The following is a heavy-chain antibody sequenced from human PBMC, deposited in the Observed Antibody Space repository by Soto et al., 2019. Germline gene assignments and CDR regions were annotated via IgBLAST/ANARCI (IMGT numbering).Heavy chain of an antibody. V-gene: IGHV3-30-3*01. Sequence: GGSLRLSCAASGFTFNSYAMHWVRQAPGKGLEWVAVISYDGSNKYYADSVKGRFTISRDNSKNTLYLQMNSLRAEDTAVYYSARAGEYYYDSSGYPGAFDIWGQGTMVTVSS. CDR2: ISYDGSNK. CDR3: ARAGEYYYDSSGYPGAFDI. D-gene: IGHD3-22*01. J-gene: IGHJ3*02. CDR1: GFTFNSYA.